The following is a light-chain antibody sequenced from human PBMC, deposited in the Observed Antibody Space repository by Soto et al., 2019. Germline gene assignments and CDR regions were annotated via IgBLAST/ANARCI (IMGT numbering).Light chain of an antibody. CDR1: QSVSSN. Sequence: EIVMTQSPATLSVSPGERATLCCRASQSVSSNLAWYQQQPGQAPRLLIYGASTKATGIPARFSGSGSGTEFTLTISSLQSEDFATYYCQQYNNWPLTFGGGTKV. J-gene: IGKJ4*01. CDR3: QQYNNWPLT. V-gene: IGKV3-15*01. CDR2: GAS.